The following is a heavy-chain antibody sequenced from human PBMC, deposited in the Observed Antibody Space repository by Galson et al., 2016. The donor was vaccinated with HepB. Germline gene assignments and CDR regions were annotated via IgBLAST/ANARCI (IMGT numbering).Heavy chain of an antibody. CDR2: ISSNGGST. V-gene: IGHV3-64D*09. CDR1: GFTFSRFA. J-gene: IGHJ4*02. Sequence: SLRLSCAASGFTFSRFAMHWVRQVPGKGPEYVSAISSNGGSTKYADSVKGRFSISRDNSKNTRYLQISSLRTEDTAVYYCVKDTRLGSSYPIVDYWGQGTLVNVSS. CDR3: VKDTRLGSSYPIVDY. D-gene: IGHD6-13*01.